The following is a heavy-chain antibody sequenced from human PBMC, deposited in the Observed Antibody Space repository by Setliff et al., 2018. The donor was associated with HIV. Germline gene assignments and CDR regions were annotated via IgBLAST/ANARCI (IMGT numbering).Heavy chain of an antibody. J-gene: IGHJ3*02. D-gene: IGHD3-3*02. CDR2: ISGSGIST. V-gene: IGHV3-23*01. CDR1: GFTFRSYA. Sequence: QPGGSLRLSCAASGFTFRSYAMSWVRQAPGKGLEWVSLISGSGISTHYAYSVKGRFSMSRDNSKNTLSLQMNSLRAEDTAVYYCAKGLSAFPPHGGFDKWGQGTMVTVSS. CDR3: AKGLSAFPPHGGFDK.